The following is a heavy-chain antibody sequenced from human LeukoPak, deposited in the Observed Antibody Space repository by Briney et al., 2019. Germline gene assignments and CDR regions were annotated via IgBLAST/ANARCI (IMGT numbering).Heavy chain of an antibody. D-gene: IGHD1-26*01. CDR1: GGSISSSSYY. V-gene: IGHV4-61*01. CDR2: IYYSGST. CDR3: ARDGRYYYAFDI. Sequence: SETLSLTCTVSGGSISSSSYYWSWIRQPPGKGLEWIGYIYYSGSTNYNPSLKSRVTISVDTSKNQLSLKLSSVTAADTAVYYCARDGRYYYAFDIWGQGTMVTVSS. J-gene: IGHJ3*02.